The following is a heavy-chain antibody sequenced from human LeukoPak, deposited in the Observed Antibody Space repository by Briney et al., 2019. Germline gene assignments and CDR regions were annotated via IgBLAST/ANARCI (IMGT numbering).Heavy chain of an antibody. J-gene: IGHJ4*02. D-gene: IGHD2-15*01. CDR1: GGSISSSSYY. V-gene: IGHV4-39*01. CDR3: AREVVVAATTMFDY. Sequence: PSETLSLTCTVSGGSISSSSYYWGWIRQPPGKGLEWIGSIYYSGSTYYNPSLKSRATISVDTSKNQFSLKLSSVTAADTAVYYCAREVVVAATTMFDYWGQGTLVTVSS. CDR2: IYYSGST.